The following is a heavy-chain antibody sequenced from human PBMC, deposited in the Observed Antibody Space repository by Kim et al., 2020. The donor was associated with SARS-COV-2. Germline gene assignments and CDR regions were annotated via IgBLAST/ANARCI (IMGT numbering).Heavy chain of an antibody. J-gene: IGHJ5*02. CDR3: ARGRGYSSSWYLGNRGVWFDP. Sequence: SETLSLTCAVYGGSFSGYYWSWIRQPPGKGLEWIGEINHSGSTNYNPSLKSRVTISVDTSKNQFSLKLSSVTAADTAVYYCARGRGYSSSWYLGNRGVWFDPWGQGTLVTVSS. D-gene: IGHD6-13*01. CDR2: INHSGST. V-gene: IGHV4-34*01. CDR1: GGSFSGYY.